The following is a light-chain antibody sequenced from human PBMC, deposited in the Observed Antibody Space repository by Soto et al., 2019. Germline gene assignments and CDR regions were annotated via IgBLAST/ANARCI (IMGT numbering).Light chain of an antibody. CDR1: ESVGTS. Sequence: EIVLRQSPVTLSVSPGERATVCCIASESVGTSLSWFQHKPGQAPRLLIYDSPARDFGIPVRFSGSGSGTEFTLTISSLQSTDFGVYYCQQYINWPRTFGQGTKVDIK. CDR2: DSP. CDR3: QQYINWPRT. V-gene: IGKV3-15*01. J-gene: IGKJ1*01.